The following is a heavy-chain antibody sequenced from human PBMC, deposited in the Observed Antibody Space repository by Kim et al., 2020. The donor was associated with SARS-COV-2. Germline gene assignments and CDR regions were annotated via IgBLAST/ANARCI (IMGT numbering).Heavy chain of an antibody. D-gene: IGHD2-2*02. J-gene: IGHJ4*02. CDR3: TLLGYCSSTSCYTETTFDY. V-gene: IGHV3-15*01. CDR1: GFTFRNAW. Sequence: GGSLRLSCAASGFTFRNAWMSWVRQAPGKGLEWVGRIKSKTDGGTTDYAAPVRGRFTISRDDSKNTLYLQMNSLKTADTAVYYCTLLGYCSSTSCYTETTFDYWGQGTLVTVSP. CDR2: IKSKTDGGTT.